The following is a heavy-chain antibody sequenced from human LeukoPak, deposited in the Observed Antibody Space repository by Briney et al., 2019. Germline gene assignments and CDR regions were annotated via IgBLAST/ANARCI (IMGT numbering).Heavy chain of an antibody. Sequence: SETLSLTCAVYGGSFSGYYWSWIRQPPGKGLEWIGEINHSGSTNYNPSLKSRVTISVDTSKNQFSLKLSSVTAADTAVYYCTRDWTRDYGMDVWGQGTTVTVSS. D-gene: IGHD3/OR15-3a*01. V-gene: IGHV4-34*01. CDR3: TRDWTRDYGMDV. J-gene: IGHJ6*02. CDR2: INHSGST. CDR1: GGSFSGYY.